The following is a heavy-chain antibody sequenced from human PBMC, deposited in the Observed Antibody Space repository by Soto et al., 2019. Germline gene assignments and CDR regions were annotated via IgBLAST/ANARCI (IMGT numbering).Heavy chain of an antibody. CDR1: GFSLTTSGVG. Sequence: QITLKESGPTLVKPTQTLTLTCTFSGFSLTTSGVGVGWIRQPPGKALEWLALVYWDDAKRYSTSLKSRLTITKDTSKNQVVPTMTNMDPVDTATYFCAHVKIAVGFFDYWGQGTQVTVSS. CDR2: VYWDDAK. J-gene: IGHJ4*02. V-gene: IGHV2-5*02. CDR3: AHVKIAVGFFDY. D-gene: IGHD6-19*01.